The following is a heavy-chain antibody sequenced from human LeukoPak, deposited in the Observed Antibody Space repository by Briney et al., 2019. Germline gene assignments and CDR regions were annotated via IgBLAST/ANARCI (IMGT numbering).Heavy chain of an antibody. V-gene: IGHV3-48*01. CDR1: GFTFSRYG. CDR3: ARDKIQWLRYSYFDY. J-gene: IGHJ4*02. D-gene: IGHD5-12*01. CDR2: TSGSSGSTI. Sequence: GGSLRLSCKASGFTFSRYGMNWVRQAPGRGLEWLSYTSGSSGSTIYYAQSVRGRFTVSRDDAKNTLYLQMNSLRADDTAVYFCARDKIQWLRYSYFDYWGQGVLVTVSS.